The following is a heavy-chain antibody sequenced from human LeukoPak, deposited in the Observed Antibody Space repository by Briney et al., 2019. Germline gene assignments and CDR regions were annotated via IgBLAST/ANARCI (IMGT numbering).Heavy chain of an antibody. J-gene: IGHJ4*02. CDR1: GYTFTSYY. CDR2: INPSGGST. D-gene: IGHD4-17*01. CDR3: ARVANDYGETHTYFDY. Sequence: ASVKVSCKASGYTFTSYYMHWVRQAPGQGLEWMGIINPSGGSTSYAQKFQGRVTMTRDTSTSTVYMELSSLRSEDTAAYYCARVANDYGETHTYFDYWGQGTLVTVSS. V-gene: IGHV1-46*01.